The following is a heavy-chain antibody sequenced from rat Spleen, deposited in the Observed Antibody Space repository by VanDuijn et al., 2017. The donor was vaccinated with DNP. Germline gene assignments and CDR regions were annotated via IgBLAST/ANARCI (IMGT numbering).Heavy chain of an antibody. CDR1: GFTFNNYW. CDR3: ARDRNGGAMDA. J-gene: IGHJ4*01. V-gene: IGHV5-31*01. CDR2: ITNNGGDT. Sequence: EVQLVESDGGLVQPGRSLKLSCVASGFTFNNYWMTWIRQVPGKGLEWVTSITNNGGDTYYPDSVKGRFTISRDNAKNTLYLQMNSLRSEDTATYYCARDRNGGAMDAWGQGTSVTVSS. D-gene: IGHD1-11*01.